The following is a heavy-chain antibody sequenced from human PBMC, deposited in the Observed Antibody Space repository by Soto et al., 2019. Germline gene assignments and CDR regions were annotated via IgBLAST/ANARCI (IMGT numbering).Heavy chain of an antibody. CDR1: GDSIDRSETF. V-gene: IGHV4-39*01. D-gene: IGHD3-16*01. Sequence: SETLSLTCTVSGDSIDRSETFWSWIRQPPGRGLEWIATVSYSGNAYYNPSLKSRVTIFADTSQNQFSLRLTSVTAEDTAVYYCERRWGDYFNSWGQGPLVT. J-gene: IGHJ4*02. CDR2: VSYSGNA. CDR3: ERRWGDYFNS.